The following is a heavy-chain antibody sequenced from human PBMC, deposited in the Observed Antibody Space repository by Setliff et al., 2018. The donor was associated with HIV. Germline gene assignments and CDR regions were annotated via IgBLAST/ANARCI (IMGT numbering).Heavy chain of an antibody. V-gene: IGHV4-34*01. CDR3: ARSYCSSTSCSYYFDY. Sequence: SETLSLTCAVYGGSFSGYYWSWIRQPPGKGLEWIGEINHSGSTNYNPSLKSRVTISVDTSKNQFSLKLSSVTAADTAVYHCARSYCSSTSCSYYFDYWGQGTLVTVSS. J-gene: IGHJ4*02. CDR2: INHSGST. CDR1: GGSFSGYY. D-gene: IGHD2-2*01.